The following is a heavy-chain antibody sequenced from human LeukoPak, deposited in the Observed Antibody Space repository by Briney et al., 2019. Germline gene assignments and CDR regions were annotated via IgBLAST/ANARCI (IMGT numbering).Heavy chain of an antibody. CDR2: IHSGGNT. V-gene: IGHV3-53*01. D-gene: IGHD2-15*01. CDR3: ARERRYCSGGNCYSGHDY. Sequence: PGGSLRLSCAVSGFTVSSNYMSWVRQAPGKGLEWVSLIHSGGNTDYADSLKDRVTISRDNSKNMVNLQINSLRPEDTAVYYCARERRYCSGGNCYSGHDYWGQGTLVIVSS. CDR1: GFTVSSNY. J-gene: IGHJ4*02.